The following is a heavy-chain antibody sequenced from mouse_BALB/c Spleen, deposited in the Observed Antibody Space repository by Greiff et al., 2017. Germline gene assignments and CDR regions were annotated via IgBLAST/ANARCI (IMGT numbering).Heavy chain of an antibody. D-gene: IGHD1-1*01. V-gene: IGHV1-69*02. CDR1: GYTFTSYW. CDR2: IYPSDSYT. J-gene: IGHJ2*01. CDR3: TTMGLLRASYFDY. Sequence: QVQLKQPGAELVRPGASVKLSCKASGYTFTSYWINWVKQRPGQGLEWIGNIYPSDSYTNYNQKFKDKATLTVDKSSSTAYMQLSSPTSEDSAVYYCTTMGLLRASYFDYWGQGTTLTVSS.